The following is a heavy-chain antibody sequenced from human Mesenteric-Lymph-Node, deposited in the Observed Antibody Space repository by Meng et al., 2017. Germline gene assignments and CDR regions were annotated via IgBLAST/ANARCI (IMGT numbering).Heavy chain of an antibody. D-gene: IGHD6-19*01. J-gene: IGHJ4*02. V-gene: IGHV1-2*06. CDR3: AREDSGWFMSH. Sequence: QVQLVQSGAEGKKPGASVKLSCKASGSTFTAYYIHWVRQAPGQGLEWMGRINPNNGGTNYAQKFQGRVTMTRDTSITTGYMELNRLTSDDTAIYYCAREDSGWFMSHWGQGTLVTVSS. CDR2: INPNNGGT. CDR1: GSTFTAYY.